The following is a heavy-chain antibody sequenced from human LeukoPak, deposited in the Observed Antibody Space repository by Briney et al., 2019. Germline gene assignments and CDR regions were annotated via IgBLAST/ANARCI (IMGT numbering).Heavy chain of an antibody. CDR2: ISGSGGST. J-gene: IGHJ5*02. CDR1: GFTFSSYA. CDR3: AEDLYYDSSGYYYP. Sequence: GGSLRLSCAASGFTFSSYAMSWVRQAPGKGLEGVSAISGSGGSTYYADSVKGRFTISRDNSKNTPYLQMNSLRAEDTAVYYCAEDLYYDSSGYYYPWGQGTLVTVSS. V-gene: IGHV3-23*01. D-gene: IGHD3-22*01.